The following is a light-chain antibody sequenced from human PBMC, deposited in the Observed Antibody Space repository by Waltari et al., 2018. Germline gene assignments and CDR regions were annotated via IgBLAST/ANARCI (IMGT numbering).Light chain of an antibody. Sequence: QSVLTQPPSVSGAPGQRVSIPCTGSRSNPGAGYDVHWYQQLPGTAAKLLIYGTSTRPPGVPDRFFGSQSGTSASLAITALQAEDEAEYYCQSYDTSLSVVFGGGTKLTVL. V-gene: IGLV1-40*01. CDR2: GTS. J-gene: IGLJ2*01. CDR1: RSNPGAGYD. CDR3: QSYDTSLSVV.